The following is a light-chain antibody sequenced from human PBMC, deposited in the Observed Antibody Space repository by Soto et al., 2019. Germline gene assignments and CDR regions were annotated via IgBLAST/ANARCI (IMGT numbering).Light chain of an antibody. V-gene: IGLV2-14*03. CDR1: SSDIGGSNY. CDR3: YSSRSSSSTFYV. CDR2: GVS. J-gene: IGLJ1*01. Sequence: QSALTQPASVSGSPGQSITISCAGTSSDIGGSNYVSWYQQHPGKAPKLMIYGVSNRPSGGSNRFSGSKSGNTASLTISGLQAEDEADYFCYSSRSSSSTFYVFGTGTKVTVL.